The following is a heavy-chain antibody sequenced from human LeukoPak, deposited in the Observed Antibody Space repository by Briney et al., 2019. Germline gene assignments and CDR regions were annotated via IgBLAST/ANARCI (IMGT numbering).Heavy chain of an antibody. J-gene: IGHJ4*02. D-gene: IGHD6-19*01. CDR2: IYYSGST. Sequence: TASETLSLTRTVSGGSISSGDYYWSWIRQPPGKGLEWIGYIYYSGSTYYNPSLKSRVTISVDTSKNQFSLKLSSVTAADTAVYYCARAVAGTFPVFFDYWGQGTLVTVSS. V-gene: IGHV4-30-4*08. CDR1: GGSISSGDYY. CDR3: ARAVAGTFPVFFDY.